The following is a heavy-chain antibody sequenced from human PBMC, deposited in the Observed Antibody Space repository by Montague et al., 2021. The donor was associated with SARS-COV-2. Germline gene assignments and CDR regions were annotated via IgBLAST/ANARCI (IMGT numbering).Heavy chain of an antibody. V-gene: IGHV4-59*01. CDR3: ARGGGRLQYSYYYGMDV. CDR1: GGSMINNY. J-gene: IGHJ6*02. CDR2: IYYTGST. Sequence: SQTLSLICSVSGGSMINNYWSWIRQPPGKGLEWMGYIYYTGSTDYNPSLESRATLSIDTSKNEFSLKLTSVTAADTAVYYCARGGGRLQYSYYYGMDVWGQGTTVTVSS. D-gene: IGHD5-12*01.